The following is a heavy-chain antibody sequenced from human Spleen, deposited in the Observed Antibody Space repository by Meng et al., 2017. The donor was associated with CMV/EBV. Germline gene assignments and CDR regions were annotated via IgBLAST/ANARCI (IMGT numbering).Heavy chain of an antibody. CDR3: ARVVLAARSFHYYAMGV. J-gene: IGHJ6*02. CDR1: GFTFSSYA. V-gene: IGHV3-30*04. Sequence: GESLKISCAASGFTFSSYALHWVRQAPGKGLEWVAVISYDGSNKYYADSVKGRFTISRDNSKNMLYLQMNSLRAEDTTVYYCARVVLAARSFHYYAMGVWGQGTTVTVSS. CDR2: ISYDGSNK. D-gene: IGHD6-6*01.